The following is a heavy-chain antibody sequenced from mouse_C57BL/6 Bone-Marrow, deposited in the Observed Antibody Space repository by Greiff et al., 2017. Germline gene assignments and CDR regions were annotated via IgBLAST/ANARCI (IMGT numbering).Heavy chain of an antibody. CDR1: GYSITSGYD. CDR2: ISYSGST. V-gene: IGHV3-1*01. Sequence: EVQLQQSGPGMVKPSQSLSLTCTVTGYSITSGYDWHWIRHFPGNKLEWMGYISYSGSTNYNPSLKSRISITHDTSKHHFFLKLNSVTTEDTATYYCAYGSSYDWYFDVWGTGTTVTVSS. CDR3: AYGSSYDWYFDV. D-gene: IGHD1-1*01. J-gene: IGHJ1*03.